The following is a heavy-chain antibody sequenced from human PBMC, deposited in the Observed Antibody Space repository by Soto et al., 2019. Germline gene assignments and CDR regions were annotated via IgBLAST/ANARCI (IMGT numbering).Heavy chain of an antibody. D-gene: IGHD2-2*01. CDR1: GGSISSGD. CDR3: ARGGRYCISTSCYVFDY. Sequence: SATLSLTCTVSGGSISSGDWSWIPQPPGKGLEWIGYIYYSGSTNYNPSLKSRVTISVDTSKNQFSLKLSSVTAADTAVYYCARGGRYCISTSCYVFDYWGQGTLVTVS. V-gene: IGHV4-59*01. J-gene: IGHJ4*02. CDR2: IYYSGST.